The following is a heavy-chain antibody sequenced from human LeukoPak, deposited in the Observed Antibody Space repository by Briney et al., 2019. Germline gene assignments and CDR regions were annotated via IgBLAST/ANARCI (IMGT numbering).Heavy chain of an antibody. Sequence: GGSLRLSCAASGFIFSSYNMHWVRQAPGKGLEWVSSISSSSYIYYVDSVKGRFTISRDNAKNSLYLQMNSLRAEDTAVYYCARDQDVYCSGGSCTSFDIWGQGTMVTVSS. V-gene: IGHV3-21*01. J-gene: IGHJ3*02. CDR1: GFIFSSYN. CDR2: ISSSSYI. CDR3: ARDQDVYCSGGSCTSFDI. D-gene: IGHD2-15*01.